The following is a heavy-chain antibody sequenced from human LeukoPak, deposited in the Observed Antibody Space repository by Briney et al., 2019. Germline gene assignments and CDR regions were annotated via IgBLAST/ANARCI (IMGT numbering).Heavy chain of an antibody. CDR1: GGSISSHY. Sequence: SETLSLTCTVSGGSISSHYWSWIRQPAGKGLEWIGRIYASGSTDYNPSLKSRVTMSVDTSKNQLSLKLSSVTAADTAVYYCARNLYYYDSGGYPKDAFDIWGQGTRVTVSS. V-gene: IGHV4-4*07. J-gene: IGHJ3*02. CDR2: IYASGST. D-gene: IGHD3-22*01. CDR3: ARNLYYYDSGGYPKDAFDI.